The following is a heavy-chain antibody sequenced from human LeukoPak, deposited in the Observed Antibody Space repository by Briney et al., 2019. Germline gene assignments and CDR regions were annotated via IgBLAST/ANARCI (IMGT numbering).Heavy chain of an antibody. CDR3: ARDPGGYCSGGSCYGYRYFDL. V-gene: IGHV4-59*01. D-gene: IGHD2-15*01. Sequence: KPSETLSLTCAVYGGSFSTYYWSWIRQPPGKGLEWIGYIYYSGSTNYNPSLKSRVTISVDTSKNQFSLKLSSVTAADTAVYYCARDPGGYCSGGSCYGYRYFDLWGRGTLVTVSS. J-gene: IGHJ2*01. CDR2: IYYSGST. CDR1: GGSFSTYY.